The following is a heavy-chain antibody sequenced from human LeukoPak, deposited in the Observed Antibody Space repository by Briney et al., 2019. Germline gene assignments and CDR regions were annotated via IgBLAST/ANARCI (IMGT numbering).Heavy chain of an antibody. D-gene: IGHD3-3*01. V-gene: IGHV4-59*01. CDR2: IYYSGST. CDR1: GGSISSYY. CDR3: SGGYYDFWSGYFATAWFDG. J-gene: IGHJ5*02. Sequence: SETLSLTCTVSGGSISSYYWSWIRQPPGKGLEWIGYIYYSGSTNYNPSLTSRVTISVDTYKNQFSLKQSSVTAADTPVYYCSGGYYDFWSGYFATAWFDGWGQGTLVTV.